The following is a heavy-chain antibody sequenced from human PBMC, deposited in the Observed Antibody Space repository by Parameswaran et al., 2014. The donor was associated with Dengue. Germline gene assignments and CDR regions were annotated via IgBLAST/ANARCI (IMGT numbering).Heavy chain of an antibody. D-gene: IGHD3-22*01. CDR3: ARARRGYNFDSSGYSD. CDR1: GDSISSGTYY. V-gene: IGHV4-61*02. Sequence: SETLSLTCTVSGDSISSGTYYWSWIRQPAGKGLEWIGRIFTSGTTNYNPSLKSRATVAFDVSENQFSLRLTSLTAADTAIYYCARARRGYNFDSSGYSDWGQGTPVTVSS. J-gene: IGHJ4*02. CDR2: IFTSGTT.